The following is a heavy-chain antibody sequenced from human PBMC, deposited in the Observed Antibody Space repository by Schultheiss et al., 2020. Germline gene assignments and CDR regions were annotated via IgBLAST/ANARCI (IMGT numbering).Heavy chain of an antibody. J-gene: IGHJ4*02. D-gene: IGHD4-23*01. V-gene: IGHV4-39*01. Sequence: SETLSLTCTVSGDSISSSSVHWGWIRQSPGKGLEWIAHFYYSGSTSTYYNPSLKSRVSISVDASKNQFSLTINSVTAADTAVYYCARLDYSGNILDDCGKGTLVTVAS. CDR2: FYYSGST. CDR1: GDSISSSSVH. CDR3: ARLDYSGNILDD.